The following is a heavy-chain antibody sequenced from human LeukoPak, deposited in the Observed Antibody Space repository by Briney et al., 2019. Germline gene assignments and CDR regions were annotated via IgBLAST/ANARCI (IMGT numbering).Heavy chain of an antibody. Sequence: SESLSLTCTVSGGSISSSSYYWGWIRQPPGKGLEWIGSIYYSGSTYYNPSLKSRVTISVDTSKNQFSLKLSSVTAADTAVYYCARSKGYYDSSGYQFDYWGQGTLVTVSS. V-gene: IGHV4-39*07. D-gene: IGHD3-22*01. CDR3: ARSKGYYDSSGYQFDY. J-gene: IGHJ4*02. CDR1: GGSISSSSYY. CDR2: IYYSGST.